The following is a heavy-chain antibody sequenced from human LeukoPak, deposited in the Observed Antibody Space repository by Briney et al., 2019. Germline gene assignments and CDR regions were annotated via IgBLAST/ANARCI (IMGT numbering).Heavy chain of an antibody. CDR1: GFSVSTNY. V-gene: IGHV3-11*03. Sequence: GGSLRLSCAASGFSVSTNYMNWIRHSPGKGLEWISYISSSSSYTDYAESVKGRFTISRDNAKSALYLQMNDLRVEDTAVYYCAAGTAADYWGQGTLVIVSS. CDR3: AAGTAADY. CDR2: ISSSSSYT. J-gene: IGHJ4*02. D-gene: IGHD6-13*01.